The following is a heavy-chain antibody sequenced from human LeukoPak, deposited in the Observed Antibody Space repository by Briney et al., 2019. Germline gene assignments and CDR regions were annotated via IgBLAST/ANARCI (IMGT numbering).Heavy chain of an antibody. D-gene: IGHD2-2*01. V-gene: IGHV3-64*01. CDR1: GFTFSSYA. CDR2: ISSNGGST. CDR3: ARAKAPYCSSTSCYFFDY. Sequence: GGSLRLSCAASGFTFSSYAMHWVRQAPGKGLEYVSAISSNGGSTYYANSVKGRFTISRDNSKNTLYLQMGSLRAEDMAVYYCARAKAPYCSSTSCYFFDYWGQGTLVTVSS. J-gene: IGHJ4*02.